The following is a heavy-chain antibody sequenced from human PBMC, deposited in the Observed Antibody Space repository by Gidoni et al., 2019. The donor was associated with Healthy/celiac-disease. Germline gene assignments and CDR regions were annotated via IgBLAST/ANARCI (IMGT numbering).Heavy chain of an antibody. CDR2: IYYRGST. D-gene: IGHD3-10*01. CDR1: GGSISSYY. Sequence: QVQLQESGPGLVKPSETLSLTCTVSGGSISSYYWSWIRQPPGKGLECIGYIYYRGSTNYNPPLKIRVTISVDTSKTQFSLKLSSVTAADTAVYYCARHRVVGGLGGPWGQGTLVTVSS. J-gene: IGHJ5*02. V-gene: IGHV4-59*08. CDR3: ARHRVVGGLGGP.